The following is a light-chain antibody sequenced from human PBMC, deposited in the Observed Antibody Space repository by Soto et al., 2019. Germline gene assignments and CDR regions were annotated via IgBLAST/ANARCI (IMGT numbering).Light chain of an antibody. J-gene: IGKJ5*01. CDR3: QQYGSSTIT. CDR1: QTVRSIY. Sequence: EIVLTQSPGTLSLSLGERVTLSCRASQTVRSIYVAWYQQKVGQAPRLLIYGVSSRVTGIPDRFSGSGSGTDVTLTISRLETEDVAVYYCQQYGSSTITFGQGTRLEIK. V-gene: IGKV3-20*01. CDR2: GVS.